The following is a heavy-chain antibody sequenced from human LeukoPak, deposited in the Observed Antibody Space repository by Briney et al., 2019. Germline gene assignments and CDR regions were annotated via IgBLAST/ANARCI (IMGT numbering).Heavy chain of an antibody. V-gene: IGHV1-18*01. D-gene: IGHD2-2*02. CDR3: ARDGGYCSSTSCYTNPFDY. CDR2: ISAYNGNT. J-gene: IGHJ4*02. Sequence: ASVKVSCKASGYTFTSYGISWVRQAPGQGLEWMVWISAYNGNTNYAQKLQGRVTMTTDTSTSTAYMELRSLRSDDTAVYYCARDGGYCSSTSCYTNPFDYWGQGTLVTVSS. CDR1: GYTFTSYG.